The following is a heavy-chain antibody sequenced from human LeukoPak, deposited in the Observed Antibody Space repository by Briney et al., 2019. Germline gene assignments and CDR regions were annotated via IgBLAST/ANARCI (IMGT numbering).Heavy chain of an antibody. CDR2: ISGSGGST. V-gene: IGHV3-23*01. CDR1: GFTFSSYA. Sequence: GGSLRLSCAASGFTFSSYAMSWVRQAPGKGLEWVSAISGSGGSTYYADSVKGRFTISRDNSKSTLYLQMNSLRAEDTAVYYCAKDLTYSSGWPFDYWGQGTLVTVSS. J-gene: IGHJ4*02. CDR3: AKDLTYSSGWPFDY. D-gene: IGHD6-19*01.